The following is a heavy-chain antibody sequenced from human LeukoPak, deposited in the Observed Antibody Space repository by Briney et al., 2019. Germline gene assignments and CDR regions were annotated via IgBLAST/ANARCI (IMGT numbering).Heavy chain of an antibody. Sequence: GASVKVSCKASGGTFNSYVISWVRQAPGQGLEWMGGIIPMFGTADYPQKFQGRATITADESTSTAYMELSSLRSEDTAVYFCARGAYSNGLYYFDYWGQGTLVTVSS. CDR2: IIPMFGTA. J-gene: IGHJ4*02. CDR1: GGTFNSYV. CDR3: ARGAYSNGLYYFDY. V-gene: IGHV1-69*13. D-gene: IGHD6-19*01.